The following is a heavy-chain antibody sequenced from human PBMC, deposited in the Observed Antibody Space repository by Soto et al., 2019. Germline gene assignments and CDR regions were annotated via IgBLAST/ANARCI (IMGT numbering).Heavy chain of an antibody. CDR2: IYWDDDK. D-gene: IGHD2-15*01. J-gene: IGHJ4*02. CDR3: AHRPSYCSGGSCYSGFDY. V-gene: IGHV2-5*02. Sequence: QITLKASGPTLVKPTQTLTLTCTFSGFSLSTSGVGVGWIRQPPGKALEWRALIYWDDDKRYSPSLKSSLTINKDTSKNQLVLTMTNMDPVDTATYYCAHRPSYCSGGSCYSGFDYWGQGTLVTVSS. CDR1: GFSLSTSGVG.